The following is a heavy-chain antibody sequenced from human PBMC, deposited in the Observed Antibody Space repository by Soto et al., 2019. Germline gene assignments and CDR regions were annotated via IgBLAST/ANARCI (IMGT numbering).Heavy chain of an antibody. CDR3: ATSMGYSYGFEY. J-gene: IGHJ4*02. CDR1: GFTFSSYA. Sequence: GGSLRLSCAASGFTFSSYAMHWVRQAPGKGLEWVAVISYDGSNKYYADSVKGRFTISRDNSKNTLYLQMNSLRAEDTAVYYCATSMGYSYGFEYWGQGTLVTVSS. V-gene: IGHV3-30-3*01. D-gene: IGHD5-18*01. CDR2: ISYDGSNK.